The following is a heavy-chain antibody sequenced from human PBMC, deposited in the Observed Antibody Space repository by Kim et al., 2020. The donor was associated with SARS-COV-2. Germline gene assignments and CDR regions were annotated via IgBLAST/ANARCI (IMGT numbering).Heavy chain of an antibody. Sequence: SETLSLTCTVSGGSISSSSYYWGWIRQPPGKGLEWIGSIYYSGSTYYNPSLKSRVTISVDTSKNQFSLKLSSVTAADTAVYYCASPRFGTYYYGSGSYPFDYWGQGTLVTVSS. CDR1: GGSISSSSYY. CDR3: ASPRFGTYYYGSGSYPFDY. D-gene: IGHD3-10*01. V-gene: IGHV4-39*01. CDR2: IYYSGST. J-gene: IGHJ4*02.